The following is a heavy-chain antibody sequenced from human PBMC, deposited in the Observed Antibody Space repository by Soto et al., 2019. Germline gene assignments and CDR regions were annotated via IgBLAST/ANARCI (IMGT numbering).Heavy chain of an antibody. CDR3: ARGSLYDFWSGYYDNWFDP. J-gene: IGHJ5*02. D-gene: IGHD3-3*01. V-gene: IGHV1-8*01. CDR2: MNPNSGNT. Sequence: QVQLVQSGAEVKKPGASVKVSCKASGYTFTSYDINWVRQATGQGLEWMGWMNPNSGNTGYAQKFQGSVTMTRNTSISTASMELSSLRSEDTAVYYCARGSLYDFWSGYYDNWFDPGGQGTLVTVSS. CDR1: GYTFTSYD.